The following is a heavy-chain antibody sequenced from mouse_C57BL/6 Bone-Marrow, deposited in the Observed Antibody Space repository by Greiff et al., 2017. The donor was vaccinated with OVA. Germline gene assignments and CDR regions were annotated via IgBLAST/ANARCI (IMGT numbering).Heavy chain of an antibody. J-gene: IGHJ2*01. CDR1: GYTFTSYW. CDR3: ARGGFTTVVATVPDY. V-gene: IGHV1-55*01. Sequence: VQLQQPGAELVKPGASVKMSCKASGYTFTSYWITWVKQRPGQGLEWIGDIYPGSGSTNYNEKFKSKATLTVDTSSSTAYMQLSSLTYEDSAVYYCARGGFTTVVATVPDYWGQGTTLTVSS. D-gene: IGHD1-1*01. CDR2: IYPGSGST.